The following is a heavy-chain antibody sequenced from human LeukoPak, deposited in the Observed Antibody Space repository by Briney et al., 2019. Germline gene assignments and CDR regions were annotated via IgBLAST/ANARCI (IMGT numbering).Heavy chain of an antibody. D-gene: IGHD6-25*01. Sequence: PGGSLRLSCAASGFTFSSYWMHWVRQAPGKGLLWVSRINSDGSSTSYADFVKGRFTISRDNAKNTLYLQMNSLRAEDTAVYYCARGAAWNEYYFDYWGQGTLVTVSS. V-gene: IGHV3-74*01. CDR1: GFTFSSYW. CDR2: INSDGSST. CDR3: ARGAAWNEYYFDY. J-gene: IGHJ4*02.